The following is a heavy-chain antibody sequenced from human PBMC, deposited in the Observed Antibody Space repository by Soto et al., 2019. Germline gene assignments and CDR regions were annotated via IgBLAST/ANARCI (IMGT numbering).Heavy chain of an antibody. CDR1: GGSISSDY. V-gene: IGHV4-59*01. CDR3: STEALRRAYSYGTFDY. CDR2: TYYSRST. J-gene: IGHJ4*02. Sequence: SETLSLTCTVSGGSISSDYWSWIRQPQGKGLVWIGNTYYSRSTNHTPSLKSPVTMTLDTSKTQLSLKLSFVPAPHTAVYCCSTEALRRAYSYGTFDYWGQGTLVTVS. D-gene: IGHD5-18*01.